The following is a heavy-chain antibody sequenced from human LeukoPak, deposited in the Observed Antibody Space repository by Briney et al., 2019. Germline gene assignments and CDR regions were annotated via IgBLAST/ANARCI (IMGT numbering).Heavy chain of an antibody. V-gene: IGHV3-48*03. CDR1: GYTFSSYE. J-gene: IGHJ4*02. D-gene: IGHD4-23*01. CDR2: ISSSGSTI. CDR3: ASAFGRTVAYYFDY. Sequence: GGSLRLSCAASGYTFSSYEMNWVRQAPGKGLEWVSYISSSGSTIYYADSVKGRFTISRDNAKNSLYLQMYRQRNEDTAVYYCASAFGRTVAYYFDYWGQGTLVTVSS.